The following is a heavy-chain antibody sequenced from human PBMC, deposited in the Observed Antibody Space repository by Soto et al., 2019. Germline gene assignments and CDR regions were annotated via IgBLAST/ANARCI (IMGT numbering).Heavy chain of an antibody. V-gene: IGHV4-31*03. CDR1: GGSTSSGGYI. Sequence: QVQLQESGPGLVKPSQTLSLTCSVSGGSTSSGGYIWNWVRELPGKGLEWIGCIYYTGTTCNNPSLKSRVTISVDTSKNQFSLILSSVTAADTAVYYCAREVSTHVDSWGQGILVTVSS. J-gene: IGHJ4*02. CDR3: AREVSTHVDS. CDR2: IYYTGTT.